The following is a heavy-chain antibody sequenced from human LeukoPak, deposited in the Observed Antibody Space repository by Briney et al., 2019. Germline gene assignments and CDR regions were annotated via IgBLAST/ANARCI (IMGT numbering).Heavy chain of an antibody. D-gene: IGHD3/OR15-3a*01. Sequence: SETLSLTCVVNGGSFSGYYWSWIRQPPGKGLEWIGEIDQSGTTNYNPSLKSRLAISIDTSKKQFSLTLTSMTAADTAVYYCARVPHYYFGYGYFDTWGQGTRVTVSS. CDR2: IDQSGTT. J-gene: IGHJ4*02. CDR1: GGSFSGYY. CDR3: ARVPHYYFGYGYFDT. V-gene: IGHV4-34*01.